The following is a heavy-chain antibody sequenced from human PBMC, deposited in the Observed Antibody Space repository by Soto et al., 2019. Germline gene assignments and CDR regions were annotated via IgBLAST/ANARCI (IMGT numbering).Heavy chain of an antibody. D-gene: IGHD3-10*01. CDR2: ISYDGSNK. CDR1: GFTFSSYG. J-gene: IGHJ6*02. V-gene: IGHV3-30*18. CDR3: AKDLLTMVRGAAGYYGMDV. Sequence: QVQLVESGGGVVQPGRSLRLSCAASGFTFSSYGMHWVRQAPGKGLEWVAVISYDGSNKYYADSVKGRFTISRDNSKNTLYLHMNSLRAEDTAVYYCAKDLLTMVRGAAGYYGMDVWGQGTTVTVSS.